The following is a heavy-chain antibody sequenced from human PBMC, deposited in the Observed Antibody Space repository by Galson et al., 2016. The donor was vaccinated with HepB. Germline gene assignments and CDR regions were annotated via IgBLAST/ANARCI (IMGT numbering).Heavy chain of an antibody. CDR2: INTNNGKT. CDR1: GYTFTSYS. CDR3: AREGMLFYMDL. Sequence: SVKVSCKASGYTFTSYSINWVRQAPGQGLEWMGWINTNNGKTNYAQKVQGRVTTTTDTSTSTVYMELRSLRSDDTAVYYCAREGMLFYMDLWGQGTTVIVSS. J-gene: IGHJ6*02. D-gene: IGHD2-8*01. V-gene: IGHV1-18*04.